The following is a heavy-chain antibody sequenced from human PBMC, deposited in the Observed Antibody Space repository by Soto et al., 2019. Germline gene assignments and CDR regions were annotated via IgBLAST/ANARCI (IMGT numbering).Heavy chain of an antibody. D-gene: IGHD1-26*01. V-gene: IGHV1-8*02. CDR2: MNPNSGNT. Sequence: QVQLVQSGAEVKKPGASVKVSCKASGYTFSTYYMHWVRQAPGQGYEWMGWMNPNSGNTGYAQKFQGRINRTRNTSISTAYMELSSLRSEDTAVYYCARGVDPSGSPGGWGQGTLVTVSS. CDR3: ARGVDPSGSPGG. J-gene: IGHJ4*02. CDR1: GYTFSTYY.